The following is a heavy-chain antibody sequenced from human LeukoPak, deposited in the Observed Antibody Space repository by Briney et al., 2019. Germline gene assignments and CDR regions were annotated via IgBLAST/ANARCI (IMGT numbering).Heavy chain of an antibody. Sequence: SETLSLTCTVSGVSVSDGNYYWSWIRQPPGKGLEWIGYMFYAESTKYNPSLNSRVTISVDRSKNQVSPNLTSVTAADTAVYYCASTSNTWLGLPYFDSWGQGTLITVSA. J-gene: IGHJ4*02. D-gene: IGHD3-10*01. CDR1: GVSVSDGNYY. CDR3: ASTSNTWLGLPYFDS. V-gene: IGHV4-61*01. CDR2: MFYAEST.